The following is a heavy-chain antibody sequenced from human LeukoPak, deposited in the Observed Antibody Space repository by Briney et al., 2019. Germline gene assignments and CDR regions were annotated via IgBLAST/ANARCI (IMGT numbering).Heavy chain of an antibody. Sequence: PGGSLRLSCTVSGFTVSTNSVSWVRQAPGKGLEWVSFIYSDNTHYSDSVKGRFTISRDNSKNTLYLQMNSLRAEDTAVYYCARDRGSGSYYNRYYYYYMDVWGKGTTVTISS. CDR2: IYSDNT. CDR3: ARDRGSGSYYNRYYYYYMDV. V-gene: IGHV3-53*01. D-gene: IGHD3-10*01. CDR1: GFTVSTNS. J-gene: IGHJ6*03.